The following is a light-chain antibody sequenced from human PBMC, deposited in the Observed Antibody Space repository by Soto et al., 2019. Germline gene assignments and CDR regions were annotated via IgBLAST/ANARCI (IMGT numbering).Light chain of an antibody. CDR3: CSFAGTYTI. Sequence: QSALTQPASVSGSPGQSITISCTGTSGDIGSYNRVSWYQQHPGKAPKLIIYEVTKRPSGVPDRFSGSKSGNTASLTISGLQAEDESDYYCCSFAGTYTIFGGGTKVTVL. CDR2: EVT. V-gene: IGLV2-11*01. J-gene: IGLJ2*01. CDR1: SGDIGSYNR.